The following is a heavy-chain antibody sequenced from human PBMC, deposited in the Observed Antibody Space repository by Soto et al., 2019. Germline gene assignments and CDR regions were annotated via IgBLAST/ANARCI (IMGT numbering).Heavy chain of an antibody. D-gene: IGHD6-19*01. V-gene: IGHV3-23*01. J-gene: IGHJ4*02. Sequence: GGSLRLSCAASGFTFSSYAMSWVRQAPGKGLEWVSAISGSGGSTYYADSVKGRFTISRDNSKNTLYLQMNSLRAEDTAVYYCAKDLFKYSSGSDLDYWGQGTLVTVSS. CDR2: ISGSGGST. CDR1: GFTFSSYA. CDR3: AKDLFKYSSGSDLDY.